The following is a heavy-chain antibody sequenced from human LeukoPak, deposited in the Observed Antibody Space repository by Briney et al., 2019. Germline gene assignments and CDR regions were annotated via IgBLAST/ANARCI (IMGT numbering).Heavy chain of an antibody. CDR1: GFTFSSYG. V-gene: IGHV3-33*01. CDR3: ARWVVVAATQYYYGMDV. J-gene: IGHJ6*02. D-gene: IGHD2-15*01. Sequence: GGALRLSCAASGFTFSSYGMHWVRQAPGKGLEWVAVIWYDGSNKYYADSVKGRFTISRDNSKNTLYLQMNSLRAEDTAVYYCARWVVVAATQYYYGMDVWGQGTTVTVSS. CDR2: IWYDGSNK.